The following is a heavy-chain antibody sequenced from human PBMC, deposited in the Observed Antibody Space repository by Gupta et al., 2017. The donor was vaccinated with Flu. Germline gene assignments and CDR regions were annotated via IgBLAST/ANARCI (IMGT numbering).Heavy chain of an antibody. CDR3: TRGGYYDSTGFYYAVY. Sequence: EVQLVESGGGLVKPGGSLRLSCAASGFTFNNAWMSWVRQAPGKGLEWVGRIKSKTDGGTTDHAAPVKGRFTISKDDSKNTRYLQMNSLKTEDTAVYYCTRGGYYDSTGFYYAVYGGQGTLVTVSS. CDR1: GFTFNNAW. D-gene: IGHD3-22*01. V-gene: IGHV3-15*01. J-gene: IGHJ4*02. CDR2: IKSKTDGGTT.